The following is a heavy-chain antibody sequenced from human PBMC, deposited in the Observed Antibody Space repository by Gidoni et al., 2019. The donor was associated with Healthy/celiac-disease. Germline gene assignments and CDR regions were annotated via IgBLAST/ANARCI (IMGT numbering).Heavy chain of an antibody. CDR3: ARDPGGYSSPYYYYYMDV. CDR1: GGTFSSYA. CDR2: IIPIFGTA. J-gene: IGHJ6*03. D-gene: IGHD6-13*01. Sequence: QVQLVQSGAEVKKPGSSVKVSCKASGGTFSSYAISWVRQAPGQGLEWMGGIIPIFGTANYAQKFQGRVTITADESTSTAYMELSSLRSEDTAVYYCARDPGGYSSPYYYYYMDVWGKGTTVTVSS. V-gene: IGHV1-69*01.